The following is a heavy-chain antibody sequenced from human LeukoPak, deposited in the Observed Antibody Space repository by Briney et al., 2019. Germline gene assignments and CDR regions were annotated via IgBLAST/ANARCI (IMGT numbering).Heavy chain of an antibody. Sequence: EASVKVSCKASGYTFTSYGISWVRQAPGQGLEWMGWINPNSGGTNYAQKFQGRVTMTRDTSISTAYMELRSLRSDDTAVYYCARAPDEGYYGMDVWGQGTTVTVSS. V-gene: IGHV1-2*02. CDR3: ARAPDEGYYGMDV. J-gene: IGHJ6*02. CDR2: INPNSGGT. CDR1: GYTFTSYG.